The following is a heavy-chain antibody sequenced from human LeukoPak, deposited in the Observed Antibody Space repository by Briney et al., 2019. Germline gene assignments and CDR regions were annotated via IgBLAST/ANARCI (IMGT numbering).Heavy chain of an antibody. CDR1: GGSFSGYY. D-gene: IGHD4-17*01. J-gene: IGHJ6*03. V-gene: IGHV4-34*01. CDR3: ARGYGDYYYYYMDV. CDR2: INHSGST. Sequence: SETLSLTCAVYGGSFSGYYWSWIRQPPGKGLEWIGEINHSGSTNYNPSLKSRVTISVDTSKNQFSLKLSSVTAADTAVYYCARGYGDYYYYYMDVWGKGTTVTISS.